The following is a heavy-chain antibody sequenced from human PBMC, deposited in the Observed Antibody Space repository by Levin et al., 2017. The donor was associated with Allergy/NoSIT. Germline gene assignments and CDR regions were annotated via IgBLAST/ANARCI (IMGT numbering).Heavy chain of an antibody. Sequence: SETLSLTCTVSGGSISSYYCSWIRQPPGKGLEWIGYIYYSGSTNYNPSLKSRVTISVDTSKNQFSLKLSSVTAADTAVDYCARDGEGYSSGWYPFWGQGTLVTVSS. CDR2: IYYSGST. V-gene: IGHV4-59*01. CDR3: ARDGEGYSSGWYPF. D-gene: IGHD6-19*01. J-gene: IGHJ4*02. CDR1: GGSISSYY.